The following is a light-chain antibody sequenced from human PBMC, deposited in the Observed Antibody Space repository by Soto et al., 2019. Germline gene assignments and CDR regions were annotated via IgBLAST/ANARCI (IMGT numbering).Light chain of an antibody. CDR3: SSYACSPTFDV. J-gene: IGLJ1*01. CDR1: NSDVGGYNY. V-gene: IGLV2-8*01. CDR2: DVN. Sequence: QSALTQPPSASGSPGQSVAISCTGTNSDVGGYNYVSWYQQHPGKAPKLMIYDVNKRPSGVPDRFSGSKSGNTASLTVSGLQAEDEADYYCSSYACSPTFDVFGTGTKVTVL.